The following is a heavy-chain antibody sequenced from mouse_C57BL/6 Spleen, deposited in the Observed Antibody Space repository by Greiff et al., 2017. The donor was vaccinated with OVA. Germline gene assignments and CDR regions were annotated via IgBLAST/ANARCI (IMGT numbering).Heavy chain of an antibody. CDR2: IYPGDGDT. Sequence: QVQLKESGPELVKPGASVKISCKASGYAFSSSWMNWVKQRPGKGLEWIGRIYPGDGDTNYNGKFKGKATLTADKSSSTAYMQLSSLTSEDSAVYFCARGGSSYNYFDYWGQGTTLTVSS. CDR1: GYAFSSSW. J-gene: IGHJ2*01. D-gene: IGHD1-1*01. V-gene: IGHV1-82*01. CDR3: ARGGSSYNYFDY.